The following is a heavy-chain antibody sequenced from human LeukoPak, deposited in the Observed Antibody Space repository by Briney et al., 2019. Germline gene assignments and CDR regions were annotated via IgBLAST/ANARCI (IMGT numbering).Heavy chain of an antibody. CDR1: GFTFSSYG. CDR3: GYEHGGIAI. D-gene: IGHD6-13*01. V-gene: IGHV3-30*18. J-gene: IGHJ3*02. Sequence: GRSLRLSCAASGFTFSSYGWHWVRQAPGKGLEWMADITYGGSNKYYADSMSSRFTIPRHHSKNTRDRQMNSWIAEDKAVNYCGYEHGGIAIWGQGTMVTVCS. CDR2: ITYGGSNK.